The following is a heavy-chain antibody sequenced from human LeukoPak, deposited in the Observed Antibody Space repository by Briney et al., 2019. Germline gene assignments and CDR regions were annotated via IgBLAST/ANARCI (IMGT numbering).Heavy chain of an antibody. D-gene: IGHD3-16*01. Sequence: SETLSLTCTVSGVSISSSSYYWGWIRQPPGKGLEWIGSIYYSGSTYYNPSLKSRVTISVDTSKNQFSLKLSSVTAADTAVYYCATPNPSGGSPVYDYWGQGTLVTVSS. CDR1: GVSISSSSYY. V-gene: IGHV4-39*01. J-gene: IGHJ4*02. CDR2: IYYSGST. CDR3: ATPNPSGGSPVYDY.